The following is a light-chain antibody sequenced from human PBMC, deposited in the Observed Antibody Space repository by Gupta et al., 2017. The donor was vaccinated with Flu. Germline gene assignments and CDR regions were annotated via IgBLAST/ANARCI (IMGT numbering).Light chain of an antibody. CDR2: AAS. Sequence: PSYLSASVGDRVTITCRASQSVSTYLNWYQQKPGKAPKLLIYAASSLQSGVPSRFSGSGSGTDFTLTISSLQPEDFATYYCQKSDITPLTFGGGTNVEIK. V-gene: IGKV1-39*01. J-gene: IGKJ4*01. CDR1: QSVSTY. CDR3: QKSDITPLT.